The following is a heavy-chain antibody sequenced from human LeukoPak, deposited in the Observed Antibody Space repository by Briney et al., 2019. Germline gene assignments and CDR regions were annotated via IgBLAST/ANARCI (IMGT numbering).Heavy chain of an antibody. CDR1: GFTIASYA. Sequence: GGSLRLSCAASGFTIASYAMSWVRQAPGKGLEWVSVIWYDGSNKYYADSVKGRFTISRDNSKNTLYLQMNSLRAEDTAVYYCAKDRSDYSNPGYFQHWGQGTLVTVSS. CDR2: IWYDGSNK. D-gene: IGHD2-15*01. CDR3: AKDRSDYSNPGYFQH. V-gene: IGHV3-30*02. J-gene: IGHJ1*01.